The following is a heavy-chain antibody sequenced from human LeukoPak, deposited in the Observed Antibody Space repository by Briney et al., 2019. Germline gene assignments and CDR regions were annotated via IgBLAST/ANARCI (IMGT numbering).Heavy chain of an antibody. J-gene: IGHJ6*04. D-gene: IGHD2-2*01. CDR1: GFRLSTYW. CDR2: IQQDGSEK. V-gene: IGHV3-7*01. CDR3: ARDGVSAALDV. Sequence: GGSLRLSCAVSGFRLSTYWMSWVRQAPGKGLEWLTNIQQDGSEKYYVDSVKGRFTISRDNAKNSLYLQMNSLRTEDTAVYYCARDGVSAALDVWGKGTTVTVSS.